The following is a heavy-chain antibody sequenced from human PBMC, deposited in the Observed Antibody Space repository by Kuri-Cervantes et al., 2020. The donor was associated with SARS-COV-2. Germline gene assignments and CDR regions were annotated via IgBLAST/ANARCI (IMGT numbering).Heavy chain of an antibody. J-gene: IGHJ6*03. D-gene: IGHD4-17*01. CDR3: ARRAYGEQVDYYYMDV. CDR2: IYPGDSDT. V-gene: IGHV5-51*01. Sequence: GESLKISWKGSGYSFTTYWIGWVRQMPGKGLEWRGIIYPGDSDTRYSPSFQGQVTISADKSISTAFLQWSSLKASDTAIYYCARRAYGEQVDYYYMDVWGKGTTVTVSS. CDR1: GYSFTTYW.